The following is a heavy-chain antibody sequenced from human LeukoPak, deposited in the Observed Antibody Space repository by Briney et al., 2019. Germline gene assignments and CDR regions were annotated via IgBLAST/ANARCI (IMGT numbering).Heavy chain of an antibody. J-gene: IGHJ4*02. CDR2: MNPNSGNT. Sequence: ASVKVSRKASGYTFTSYDINWVRQATGQGLEWMGWMNPNSGNTGYAQKFQGRVTMTRNTSISTAYMELSSLRSEDTAVYYCARAVEMAPFVDYWGQGTLVTVSS. V-gene: IGHV1-8*01. CDR3: ARAVEMAPFVDY. CDR1: GYTFTSYD. D-gene: IGHD5-24*01.